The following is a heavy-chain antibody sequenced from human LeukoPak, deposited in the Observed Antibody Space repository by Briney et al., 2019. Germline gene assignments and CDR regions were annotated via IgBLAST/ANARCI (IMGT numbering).Heavy chain of an antibody. V-gene: IGHV4-34*01. CDR3: ARVDDY. CDR2: INHSGST. Sequence: SETLSLTCAVYGGSFSGHYWSWIRQPPGKGLEWIGEINHSGSTNYNPSLKSRVTISVDTSKNQFSLKLSSVTAADTAVYCCARVDDYWGQGTLVTVSS. CDR1: GGSFSGHY. J-gene: IGHJ4*02.